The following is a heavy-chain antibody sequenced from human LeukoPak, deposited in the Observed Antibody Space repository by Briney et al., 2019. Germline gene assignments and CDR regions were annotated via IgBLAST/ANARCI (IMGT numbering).Heavy chain of an antibody. D-gene: IGHD3-9*01. Sequence: GGSLRLSCAVSGFPISSYAMSWVRQAPGKGLEWVSAIGNSGGSTYYADSVKGRFTISRDNSKNTLYLQMNSLRAEDTAVYYCARDFGLRYFDWSNGGYYYYYGMDVWGQGTTVTVSS. V-gene: IGHV3-23*01. J-gene: IGHJ6*02. CDR1: GFPISSYA. CDR2: IGNSGGST. CDR3: ARDFGLRYFDWSNGGYYYYYGMDV.